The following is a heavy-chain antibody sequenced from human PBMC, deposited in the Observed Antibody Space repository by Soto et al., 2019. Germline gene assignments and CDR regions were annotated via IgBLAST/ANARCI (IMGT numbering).Heavy chain of an antibody. CDR3: ARDLALAGNY. Sequence: KAGGSLRLSCAASGFTFRSYAMNWVRQTQEKGLEWVSSISSTSTYTHYADSVKGRFTISRDNANNSLFLQMNSLRAEDMAIYYCARDLALAGNYWGQGALVTVSS. D-gene: IGHD6-19*01. CDR1: GFTFRSYA. J-gene: IGHJ4*02. V-gene: IGHV3-21*01. CDR2: ISSTSTYT.